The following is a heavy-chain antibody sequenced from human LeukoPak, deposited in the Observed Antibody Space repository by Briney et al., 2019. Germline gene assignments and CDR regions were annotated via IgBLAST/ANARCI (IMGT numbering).Heavy chain of an antibody. V-gene: IGHV4-59*08. D-gene: IGHD6-13*01. J-gene: IGHJ6*03. CDR2: ISYSGST. CDR1: GVSISSYY. CDR3: AGISSSWYNYYYYYMDV. Sequence: SETLSLTCTVSGVSISSYYWSWIRQPPGKGVDWIGYISYSGSTNYNPSLKSRVTISVDTSKNQFSLKLSSVTAADTAVYYCAGISSSWYNYYYYYMDVWGKGTTVTISS.